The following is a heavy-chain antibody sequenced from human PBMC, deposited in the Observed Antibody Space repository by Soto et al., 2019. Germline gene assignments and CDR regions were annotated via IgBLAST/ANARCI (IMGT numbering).Heavy chain of an antibody. CDR1: GGSISSYY. Sequence: PSETLSLTCTVSGGSISSYYWSWIRQPPGKGLEWIGYIYYSGSTNCNPSLKSRVTISVDTSKNQFSLKLSSVTAADTAVYYCARHPPAASRTDPYYYYMDVWGKGTTVTVSS. CDR2: IYYSGST. CDR3: ARHPPAASRTDPYYYYMDV. D-gene: IGHD2-2*01. J-gene: IGHJ6*03. V-gene: IGHV4-59*08.